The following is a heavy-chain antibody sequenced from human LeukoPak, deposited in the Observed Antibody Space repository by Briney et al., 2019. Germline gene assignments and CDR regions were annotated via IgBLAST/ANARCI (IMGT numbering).Heavy chain of an antibody. CDR1: GFTFSSYW. CDR2: INSDGSST. J-gene: IGHJ3*02. CDR3: ARASWPGSFDI. Sequence: SGGSLRLSCAASGFTFSSYWMHWVRQAAGKGLVWVTRINSDGSSTSYADSVKGRFTISRDNAKNTLYLQMNSLRAEDTAVYYCARASWPGSFDIWGQGTMVTVSS. V-gene: IGHV3-74*01.